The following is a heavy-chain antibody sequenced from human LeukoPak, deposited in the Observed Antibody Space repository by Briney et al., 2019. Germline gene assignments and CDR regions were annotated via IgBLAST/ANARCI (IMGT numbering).Heavy chain of an antibody. D-gene: IGHD4-17*01. V-gene: IGHV4-30-4*08. Sequence: SETLSLTCTVSGGSISSGGYYWSWIRQPPGKGLEWIGYIYYSGSTYYNPSLKSRVTISVDTSKNQFSLKLSSVTAADTAVYYCARAPSLYGDFPISFDYWGQGTLVTVSS. J-gene: IGHJ4*02. CDR2: IYYSGST. CDR1: GGSISSGGYY. CDR3: ARAPSLYGDFPISFDY.